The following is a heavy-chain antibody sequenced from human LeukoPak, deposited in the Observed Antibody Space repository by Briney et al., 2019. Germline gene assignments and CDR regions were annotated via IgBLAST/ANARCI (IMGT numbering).Heavy chain of an antibody. CDR3: ARIGYCSGGSCLGFDY. CDR2: INWNGGRT. J-gene: IGHJ4*02. CDR1: GFTFDDYG. V-gene: IGHV3-20*04. D-gene: IGHD2-15*01. Sequence: GGSLRLFCAASGFTFDDYGMSWVRQAPGKGLEWVSSINWNGGRTGYADSVKGRFTISRDNAKNSLYLQMNSLRAEDTALYYCARIGYCSGGSCLGFDYWGQGTLVTVSS.